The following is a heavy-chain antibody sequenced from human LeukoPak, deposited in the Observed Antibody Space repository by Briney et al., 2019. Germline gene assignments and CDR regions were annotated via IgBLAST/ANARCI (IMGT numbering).Heavy chain of an antibody. V-gene: IGHV1-18*01. D-gene: IGHD5-12*01. J-gene: IGHJ5*01. CDR2: ISAYSGDR. CDR1: GGTFSGYA. Sequence: ASVKVSCKASGGTFSGYAISWVRQAPGQGLEWMGWISAYSGDRRYARKFQGRVTLTTDSSTNTAYMELGSLTSDDTAVYYCARGGNYDSPLDSWGQGSPVIVSS. CDR3: ARGGNYDSPLDS.